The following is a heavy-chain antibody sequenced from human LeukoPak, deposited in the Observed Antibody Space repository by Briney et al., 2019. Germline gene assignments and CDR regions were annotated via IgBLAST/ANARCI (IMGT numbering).Heavy chain of an antibody. V-gene: IGHV1-3*01. J-gene: IGHJ5*02. CDR2: INAGNGNT. Sequence: ASVKVSCKASGYTFTSYAMHWVRQAPGQRLEWMGWINAGNGNTKYSQKFQGRVTITRDTSASTAYMELSSLRSEDTAVYYCARENGSGSYYNRRYNWFGPWGQGTLVTVSS. CDR3: ARENGSGSYYNRRYNWFGP. D-gene: IGHD3-10*01. CDR1: GYTFTSYA.